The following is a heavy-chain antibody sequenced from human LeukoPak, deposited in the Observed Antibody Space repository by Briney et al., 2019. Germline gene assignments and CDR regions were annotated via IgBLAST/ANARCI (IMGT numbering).Heavy chain of an antibody. Sequence: PSETLSLTCDVSGASIRNKFWSWLRHPPGKALEWIGYISYTGTTNYNPSLQSRVTISVDTSKNQLSLKLTSMTAADTAVYYCARGTSGYYGRYEHWGQGTLVTVSS. J-gene: IGHJ4*02. D-gene: IGHD3-3*01. CDR3: ARGTSGYYGRYEH. V-gene: IGHV4-59*01. CDR2: ISYTGTT. CDR1: GASIRNKF.